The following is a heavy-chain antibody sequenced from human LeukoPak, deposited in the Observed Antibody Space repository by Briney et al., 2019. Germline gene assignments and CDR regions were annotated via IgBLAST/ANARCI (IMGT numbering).Heavy chain of an antibody. D-gene: IGHD3-22*01. J-gene: IGHJ3*02. V-gene: IGHV4-4*07. CDR1: GGSIRDSY. Sequence: PSVTLSLTCTVSGGSIRDSYWSWVRHSAGTGMQWIGRIHGIGSTNYNPSLKSRVIMSLDTSKNQFSLRLSAVTAADTATYYCARIFDRDIWGQGTLVTVSP. CDR2: IHGIGST. CDR3: ARIFDRDI.